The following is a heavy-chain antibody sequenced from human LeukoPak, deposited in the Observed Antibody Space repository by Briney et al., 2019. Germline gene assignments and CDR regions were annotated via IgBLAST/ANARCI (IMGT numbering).Heavy chain of an antibody. J-gene: IGHJ4*02. CDR3: ARSYCSGGSCYGDFDY. CDR2: IYYSGST. D-gene: IGHD2-15*01. V-gene: IGHV4-39*01. CDR1: GGSISSSSYY. Sequence: PSETLSLTCTVSGGSISSSSYYWGWIRQPPGKGLEGIGRIYYSGSTYYNPSLKSRVTISVDTSKNQFSLKLSSVTAADTAVYYCARSYCSGGSCYGDFDYWGQGTLVTVSS.